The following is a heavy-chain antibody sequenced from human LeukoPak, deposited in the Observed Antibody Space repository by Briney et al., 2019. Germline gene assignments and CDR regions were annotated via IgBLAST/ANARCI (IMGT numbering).Heavy chain of an antibody. V-gene: IGHV3-30*03. Sequence: TGGSLRLSCAASGFTFSSYGMHWVRQAPGKGLEWVAVISYDGSNKYYADSVKGRFTISRDNSKNTLYLQMNSLRAEDTAVYYCARDYLSYYDSSGYSYYFDYWGQGTLVTVSS. CDR1: GFTFSSYG. D-gene: IGHD3-22*01. CDR3: ARDYLSYYDSSGYSYYFDY. CDR2: ISYDGSNK. J-gene: IGHJ4*02.